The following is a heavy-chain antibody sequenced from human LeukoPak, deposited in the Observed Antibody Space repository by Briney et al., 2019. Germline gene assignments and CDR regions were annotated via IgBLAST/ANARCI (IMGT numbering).Heavy chain of an antibody. J-gene: IGHJ3*02. CDR3: ARAEGAASHI. D-gene: IGHD3-16*01. CDR1: GGSVTTYH. CDR2: IHYSGGA. V-gene: IGHV4-59*02. Sequence: SETLSLTCAVSGGSVTTYHWTWIRQPPGKGLVWIGHIHYSGGADYNPSLKSRVSMSLDTSKNHFSLRLTSVTAADTGVYFCARAEGAASHIWGQGTMVSVSS.